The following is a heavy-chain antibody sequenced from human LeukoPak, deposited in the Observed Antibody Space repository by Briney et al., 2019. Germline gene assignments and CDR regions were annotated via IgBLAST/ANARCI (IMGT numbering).Heavy chain of an antibody. J-gene: IGHJ4*02. CDR1: GFTFDDYA. Sequence: GRSPRLSCAASGFTFDDYAMHWVRQAPGKGLEWVSGISWNSGSIGYADSVKGRFTISRDNAKNSLYLQMNSLRAEDMALYYCAKDVDYYGSGSYFDYWGQGTLVTVSS. D-gene: IGHD3-10*01. V-gene: IGHV3-9*03. CDR2: ISWNSGSI. CDR3: AKDVDYYGSGSYFDY.